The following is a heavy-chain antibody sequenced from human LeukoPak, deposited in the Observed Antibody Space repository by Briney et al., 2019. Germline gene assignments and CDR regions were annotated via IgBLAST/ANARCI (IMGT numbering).Heavy chain of an antibody. V-gene: IGHV1-69*13. CDR3: ARGLAGYSSSRFDP. D-gene: IGHD6-13*01. Sequence: ASVKVSCKASGGTFSSYAISWVRQAPGQGLEWMGGIIPIFGTANYAQKFQGRVTITADESTSTAYMELSSLRSEDTAVYYCARGLAGYSSSRFDPWGQGTLVTVSS. J-gene: IGHJ5*02. CDR1: GGTFSSYA. CDR2: IIPIFGTA.